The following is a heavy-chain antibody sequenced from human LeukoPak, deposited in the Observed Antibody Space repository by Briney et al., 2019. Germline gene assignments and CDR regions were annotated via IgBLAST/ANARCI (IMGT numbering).Heavy chain of an antibody. CDR1: GFTFSSYS. Sequence: GGSLRLSCAASGFTFSSYSMNWVRQAPGKGLELVSSISSSSSYIYYADSVKGRFTTSRDNAKNSLYLQMNSLRAEDTAVYYCARGITYYYDSSGYYYGYWGQGTLVTVSS. D-gene: IGHD3-22*01. CDR2: ISSSSSYI. CDR3: ARGITYYYDSSGYYYGY. J-gene: IGHJ4*02. V-gene: IGHV3-21*01.